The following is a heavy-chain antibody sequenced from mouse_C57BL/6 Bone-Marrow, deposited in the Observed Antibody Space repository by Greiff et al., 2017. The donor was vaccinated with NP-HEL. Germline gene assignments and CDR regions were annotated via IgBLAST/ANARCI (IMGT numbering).Heavy chain of an antibody. V-gene: IGHV5-2*01. D-gene: IGHD2-1*01. CDR3: ARQRVTRRGYYFDY. J-gene: IGHJ2*01. CDR2: INSDGGST. Sequence: DVMLVESGGGLVQPGESLKLSCESNEYEFPSHDMSWVRKTPEKRLELVAAINSDGGSTYYPDTMERRFIISRDNTKKTLYLQMSSLRSEDTALYYCARQRVTRRGYYFDYWGQGTTLTVSS. CDR1: EYEFPSHD.